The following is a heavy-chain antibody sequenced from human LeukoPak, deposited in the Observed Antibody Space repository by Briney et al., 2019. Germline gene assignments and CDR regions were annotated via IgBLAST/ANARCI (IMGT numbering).Heavy chain of an antibody. CDR1: GFTVSNNY. V-gene: IGHV3-66*01. J-gene: IGHJ4*02. CDR3: ARDSSGWPY. CDR2: IYSGGST. D-gene: IGHD6-19*01. Sequence: GGSLRLSCAASGFTVSNNYMNWVRQAPGKGLEWVSLIYSGGSTYYADSVKGRFTISRDNSKNSLYLQMNSLRAEDTAVYYCARDSSGWPYWGQGTLVTVSS.